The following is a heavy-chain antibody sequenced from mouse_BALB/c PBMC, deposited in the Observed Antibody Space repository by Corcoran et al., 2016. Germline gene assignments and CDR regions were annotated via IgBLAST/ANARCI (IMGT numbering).Heavy chain of an antibody. J-gene: IGHJ4*01. V-gene: IGHV9-3-1*01. Sequence: QNQFVQSGPELKKPGETVKISCKASGYTFTNYGMNWVKQAPGKGLKWMGWINTYTGEPTYADDFKGRFAFSLETSASTAYLQINNLKNEDTATYFCAREPYAMDYWGQGTSVTVSS. CDR3: AREPYAMDY. CDR2: INTYTGEP. CDR1: GYTFTNYG.